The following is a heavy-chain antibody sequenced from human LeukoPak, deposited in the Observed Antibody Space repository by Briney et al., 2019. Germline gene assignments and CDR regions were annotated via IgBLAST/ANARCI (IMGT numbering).Heavy chain of an antibody. J-gene: IGHJ4*02. CDR3: AREIGGWYYFEY. D-gene: IGHD6-19*01. CDR1: GYTFTGYY. CDR2: INPNSGGT. Sequence: ASVKVSCKASGYTFTGYYMHWVRQAPGQGLEWMGWINPNSGGTNYAQKFQGRVTMTRDTSISTAYMELSRLRSDDTAVYYCAREIGGWYYFEYWGQGTLVTVSS. V-gene: IGHV1-2*02.